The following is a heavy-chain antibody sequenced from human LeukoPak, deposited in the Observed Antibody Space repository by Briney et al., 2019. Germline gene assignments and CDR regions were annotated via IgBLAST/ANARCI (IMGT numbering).Heavy chain of an antibody. V-gene: IGHV3-7*01. D-gene: IGHD1-14*01. CDR3: ARGYIVHDY. CDR1: GFTFSSFW. J-gene: IGHJ4*02. Sequence: GGSLRLSCAASGFTFSSFWMSWVRQAPGKGLERVANIKQDGSEKYYVDSVKGRFTISRDNAKNSLYLQMNSLRAEDTALYYCARGYIVHDYWGQGTLVTVSS. CDR2: IKQDGSEK.